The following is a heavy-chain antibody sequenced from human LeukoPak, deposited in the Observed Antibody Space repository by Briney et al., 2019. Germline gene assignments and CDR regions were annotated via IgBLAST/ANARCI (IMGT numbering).Heavy chain of an antibody. CDR3: ASYGGHGNYYMDV. D-gene: IGHD4-23*01. CDR2: IYSGGST. Sequence: PGGSLRLSCAASGFTVSSNYMSWVRQAPGKGLEWVSVIYSGGSTYYADSVKGRFTISRDNSKNTLYLQMNSLRAEDTAVYYCASYGGHGNYYMDVWGKGTTVTVSS. V-gene: IGHV3-53*01. J-gene: IGHJ6*03. CDR1: GFTVSSNY.